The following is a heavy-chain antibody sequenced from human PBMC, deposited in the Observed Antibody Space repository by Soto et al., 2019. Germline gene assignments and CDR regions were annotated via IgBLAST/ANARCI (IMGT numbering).Heavy chain of an antibody. D-gene: IGHD2-15*01. V-gene: IGHV1-8*01. CDR1: GYTFTRYD. Sequence: ASVKVSCKASGYTFTRYDINWVRQDTGQGLEWMGWMNPNSGNTGYAQKFQGRVTMTRNTSISTAYMELSSLRSEDTAVYYCARGRYCSGGSCELFDYWGQGTLVTVSS. J-gene: IGHJ4*02. CDR3: ARGRYCSGGSCELFDY. CDR2: MNPNSGNT.